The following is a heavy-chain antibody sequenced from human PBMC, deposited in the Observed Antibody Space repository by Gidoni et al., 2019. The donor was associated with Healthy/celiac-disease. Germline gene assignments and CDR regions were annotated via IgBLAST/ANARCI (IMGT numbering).Heavy chain of an antibody. CDR1: GFTFSSYG. V-gene: IGHV3-33*01. D-gene: IGHD6-13*01. CDR3: ARPEVPYSSSWSSLIDY. Sequence: QVQLVESGGGVVQPGRSLRRSCAASGFTFSSYGMHWVRQAPGKGLEWVAVIWYDGSNKYYADSVKGRFTISRDNSKNTLYLQMNSLRAEDTAVYYCARPEVPYSSSWSSLIDYWGQGTLVTVSS. CDR2: IWYDGSNK. J-gene: IGHJ4*02.